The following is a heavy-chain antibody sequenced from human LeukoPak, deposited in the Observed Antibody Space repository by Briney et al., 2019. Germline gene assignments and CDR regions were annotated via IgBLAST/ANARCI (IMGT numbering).Heavy chain of an antibody. Sequence: ASVKVSCKASGYIFTNHAMQWVRQAPGQRLEWMGWINAGNGDTKYSQNFQGRFTITRDTSAGTVCMDLSSLRYEDTAVYYCARGFWNRGTWGPYYFDYWGQGTLVTVSS. V-gene: IGHV1-3*01. CDR1: GYIFTNHA. D-gene: IGHD3-3*01. CDR2: INAGNGDT. CDR3: ARGFWNRGTWGPYYFDY. J-gene: IGHJ4*02.